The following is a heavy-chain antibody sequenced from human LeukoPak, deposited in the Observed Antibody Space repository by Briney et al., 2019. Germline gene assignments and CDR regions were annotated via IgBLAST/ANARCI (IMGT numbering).Heavy chain of an antibody. CDR1: GGSISDYY. J-gene: IGHJ4*02. D-gene: IGHD4-17*01. V-gene: IGHV4-59*01. Sequence: PSETLSLTCTVSGGSISDYYWSWIRQPPGKGLEWIGYFSNSGTNNYNPSLKGRVTMSVDTSKSQFSLELRSVTAADAAVYYCVSIYEYGDHFTWGQGTQVLVSS. CDR2: FSNSGTN. CDR3: VSIYEYGDHFT.